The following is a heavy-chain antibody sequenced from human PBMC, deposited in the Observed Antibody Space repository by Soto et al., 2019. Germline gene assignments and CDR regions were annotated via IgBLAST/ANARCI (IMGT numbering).Heavy chain of an antibody. V-gene: IGHV4-30-2*01. D-gene: IGHD2-21*02. Sequence: QLQLQESGSGLVKPSQTLSLTCAVSGGSISSGGYSWSWIRQPPGKGLEWIGYIYHSGSTYYNPSLKSRVTISVARSKNQFSLKLSSVTAADTAVYYCARGSVVVTATYYYYYGMDVWGQGTTVTVSS. J-gene: IGHJ6*02. CDR3: ARGSVVVTATYYYYYGMDV. CDR1: GGSISSGGYS. CDR2: IYHSGST.